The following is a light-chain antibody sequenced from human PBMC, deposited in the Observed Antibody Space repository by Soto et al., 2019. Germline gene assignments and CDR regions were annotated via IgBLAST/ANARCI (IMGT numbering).Light chain of an antibody. J-gene: IGLJ1*01. CDR1: SSDLGYYDY. CDR3: GSYAGNNKHYL. Sequence: QSVLTQPPSASGSPGQSVTISCTGTSSDLGYYDYVSWYQQRPGKAPKLIIYEVSKRPSGVPDRFSGSRSGNTASLTVSGLQAEDEADYYCGSYAGNNKHYLFGTGTKLTVL. V-gene: IGLV2-8*01. CDR2: EVS.